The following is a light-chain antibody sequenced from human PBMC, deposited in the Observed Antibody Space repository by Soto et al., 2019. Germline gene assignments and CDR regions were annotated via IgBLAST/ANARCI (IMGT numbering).Light chain of an antibody. CDR1: HAISSY. CDR2: AAS. J-gene: IGKJ3*01. CDR3: QQLDTYPP. Sequence: IQLTQSPSSLSASVGDRVTISCRASHAISSYLAWYQQKPGKAPKLLIYAASTLQSGVPSRFSGSGSGTVFTLSISSLQPEDFATYYCQQLDTYPPFGPGTKVDIK. V-gene: IGKV1-9*01.